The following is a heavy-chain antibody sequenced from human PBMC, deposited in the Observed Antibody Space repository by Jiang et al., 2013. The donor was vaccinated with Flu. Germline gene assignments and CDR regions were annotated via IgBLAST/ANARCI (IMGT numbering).Heavy chain of an antibody. CDR3: AKDWTLLSVFQWNGDAFGI. V-gene: IGHV3-30*18. CDR2: ISYDGSNK. Sequence: VQLLESGGGVVQPGRSLRLSCAASGFTFSSYGMHWVRQAPGKGLEWVAVISYDGSNKYYADSVKGRFTISRDNSKNTLYLQMNSLRAEDTAVYYCAKDWTLLSVFQWNGDAFGIWGQGTMVTVSS. CDR1: GFTFSSYG. J-gene: IGHJ3*02. D-gene: IGHD1-1*01.